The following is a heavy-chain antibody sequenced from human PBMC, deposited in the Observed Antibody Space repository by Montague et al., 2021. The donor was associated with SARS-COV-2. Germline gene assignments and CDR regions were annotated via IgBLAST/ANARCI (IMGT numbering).Heavy chain of an antibody. J-gene: IGHJ6*03. Sequence: SETLSLTCAVFDGSFSNFYWSWIRQPPGKGLEWIGEINHSGTTYXNPPLKSRVTISVDTSRNQFSLKLNSVTAADAAVYYCASGDDNGSGYLDVWGKGTTVTVSS. CDR1: DGSFSNFY. D-gene: IGHD1-26*01. V-gene: IGHV4-34*01. CDR3: ASGDDNGSGYLDV. CDR2: INHSGTT.